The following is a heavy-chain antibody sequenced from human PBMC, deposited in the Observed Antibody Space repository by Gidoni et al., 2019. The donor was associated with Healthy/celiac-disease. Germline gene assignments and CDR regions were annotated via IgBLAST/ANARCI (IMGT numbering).Heavy chain of an antibody. CDR1: GFTFGDYA. CDR3: TVGGYDWGGAFDI. CDR2: IRSKAYGGTT. Sequence: EVQLVESGGGLVKPGRSLRLSCTASGFTFGDYAMSWFRQAPGKGLEWVGFIRSKAYGGTTEYAASVKGRFTISRDDSKSIAYLQMNSLKTEDTAVYYCTVGGYDWGGAFDIWGQGTMVTVSS. D-gene: IGHD5-12*01. V-gene: IGHV3-49*05. J-gene: IGHJ3*02.